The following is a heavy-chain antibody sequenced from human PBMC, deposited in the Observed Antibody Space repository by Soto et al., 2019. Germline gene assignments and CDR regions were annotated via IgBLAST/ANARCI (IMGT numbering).Heavy chain of an antibody. D-gene: IGHD3-3*01. CDR1: GFSLSNARMG. J-gene: IGHJ4*02. CDR2: IFSNDEK. CDR3: ARIAPKDTTTYYDSWSGYYSGLGYYFDY. Sequence: SGPTLVNPTETLTLTCTVSGFSLSNARMGVSWIRQPPGKALEWLAHIFSNDEKSYSTSLKSRLTISKDTSKSQVVLTMTKMDPVDTATYYCARIAPKDTTTYYDSWSGYYSGLGYYFDYWGQGTLVTVSS. V-gene: IGHV2-26*01.